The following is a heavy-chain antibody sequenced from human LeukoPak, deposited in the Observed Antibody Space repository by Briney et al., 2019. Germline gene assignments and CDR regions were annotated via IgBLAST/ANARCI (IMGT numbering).Heavy chain of an antibody. CDR3: VKGQEYLEWFYEY. CDR1: GFTFTSYA. D-gene: IGHD3-3*01. V-gene: IGHV3-23*01. J-gene: IGHJ4*02. Sequence: PGGSLRLSCAASGFTFTSYAMTWVRQAPGKGLDWVSGISGGGRSTYYVDSVKGRFTVSRDNFKNTLILQMSGLRAEDTAVYYCVKGQEYLEWFYEYWGQGSLVTVSS. CDR2: ISGGGRST.